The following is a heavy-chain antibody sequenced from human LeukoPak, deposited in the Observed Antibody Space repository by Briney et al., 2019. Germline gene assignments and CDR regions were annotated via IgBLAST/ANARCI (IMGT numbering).Heavy chain of an antibody. CDR1: GFTVSSNY. V-gene: IGHV3-66*01. D-gene: IGHD3-10*01. J-gene: IGHJ6*02. CDR2: IYSGGST. Sequence: GGSLRLSCAASGFTVSSNYLSWVRQAPGKGPEWVSVIYSGGSTYYADSVKGRFTISRDNSKNILYLQMNSLRAEDTAVYYCARDLWVRGVIVDYYYYGMDVWGQGTTVTVSS. CDR3: ARDLWVRGVIVDYYYYGMDV.